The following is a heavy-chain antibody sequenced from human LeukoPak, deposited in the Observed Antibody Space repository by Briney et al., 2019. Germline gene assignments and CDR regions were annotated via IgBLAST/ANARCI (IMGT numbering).Heavy chain of an antibody. CDR1: GGTFSSYA. CDR2: IIAIFGTA. CDR3: AQSGGYCSSTSCQWWVYAFDI. J-gene: IGHJ3*02. Sequence: GASLKDSCKASGGTFSSYAISWVPQAPGQRLEWMGGIIAIFGTANYAQKLQGRVTITADKSTRTAYMELSSLRSEDTAVYYCAQSGGYCSSTSCQWWVYAFDIWGQGTMVTVSS. V-gene: IGHV1-69*06. D-gene: IGHD2-2*01.